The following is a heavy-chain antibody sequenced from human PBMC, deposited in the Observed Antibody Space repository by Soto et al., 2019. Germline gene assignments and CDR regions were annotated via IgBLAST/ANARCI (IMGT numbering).Heavy chain of an antibody. CDR2: FDREDGET. Sequence: ASVKVSCKVSGYFLTALSIHWVRQAPGKGLEWMGGFDREDGETIYAPKFQGRVTMTEDTSTDSAYMELSSLTSEDTAIYYCAHGEGIVKSIVYFDSWGQGTLVTVSS. D-gene: IGHD1-26*01. J-gene: IGHJ4*02. V-gene: IGHV1-24*01. CDR1: GYFLTALS. CDR3: AHGEGIVKSIVYFDS.